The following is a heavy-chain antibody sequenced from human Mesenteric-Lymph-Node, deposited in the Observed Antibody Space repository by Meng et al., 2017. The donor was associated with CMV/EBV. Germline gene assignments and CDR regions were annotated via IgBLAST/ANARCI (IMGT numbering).Heavy chain of an antibody. V-gene: IGHV6-1*01. D-gene: IGHD3-16*01. CDR3: AYFGDLPPLW. CDR2: TYYRSESYN. CDR1: GDSISSNNAS. J-gene: IGHJ4*02. Sequence: QMPLQKTVPRRLNSSQTLSDTCTSAGDSISSNNASWNWIRQSPSRGLEWLGRTYYRSESYNDYAVSVKSRISVNLDTSKNQLSLHLNFVTPEDTAVYYCAYFGDLPPLWWGQGTLVTVSS.